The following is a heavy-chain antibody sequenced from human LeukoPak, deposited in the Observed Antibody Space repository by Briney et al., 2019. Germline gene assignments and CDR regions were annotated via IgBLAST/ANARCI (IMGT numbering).Heavy chain of an antibody. CDR1: GFTFSSYA. Sequence: GGSLRLSCAAYGFTFSSYAMSWVRQAPGKGLEWVSSISGSGGSTYYADSVKGRFTITRDNSKNTMYLQMNSLRAEDTAVYYCAKWLDCSGWDFLNSGFDDWGQGTMVTVPS. CDR2: ISGSGGST. D-gene: IGHD6-19*01. V-gene: IGHV3-23*01. CDR3: AKWLDCSGWDFLNSGFDD. J-gene: IGHJ4*02.